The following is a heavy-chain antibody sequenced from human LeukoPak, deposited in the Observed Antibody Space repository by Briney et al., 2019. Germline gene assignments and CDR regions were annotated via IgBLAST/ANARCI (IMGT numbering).Heavy chain of an antibody. J-gene: IGHJ6*02. D-gene: IGHD3-10*01. Sequence: ASVKVSCKASGYTFTSYYMHWVRQAPGQGLEWMGIINPSGGSTSYAQKFQGRVTMTRDTSTSTVYMELSSLRSEDTAVYYCASMGLYGSGSYYRDYYYYGMDVWGQGTTVTVSS. CDR1: GYTFTSYY. CDR3: ASMGLYGSGSYYRDYYYYGMDV. CDR2: INPSGGST. V-gene: IGHV1-46*01.